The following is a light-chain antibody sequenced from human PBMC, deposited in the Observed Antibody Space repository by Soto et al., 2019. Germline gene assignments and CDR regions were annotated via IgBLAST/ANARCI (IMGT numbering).Light chain of an antibody. V-gene: IGLV1-40*01. CDR3: QSYDSRLSAVV. CDR1: SSNIGAGYA. J-gene: IGLJ2*01. CDR2: GNS. Sequence: QSVLTQRPALSGAPGQRGTICCTGSSSNIGAGYAVHWYQQLPGTASKLLIYGNSNRPTGAPDRFSGSKSGASASLAITGLQAEDEADSYCQSYDSRLSAVVFCGGSK.